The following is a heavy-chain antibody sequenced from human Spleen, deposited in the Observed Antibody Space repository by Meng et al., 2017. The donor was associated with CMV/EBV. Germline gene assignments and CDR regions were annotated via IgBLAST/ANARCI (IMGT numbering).Heavy chain of an antibody. CDR3: ATDMLVVA. J-gene: IGHJ5*02. D-gene: IGHD3-22*01. V-gene: IGHV4-34*01. Sequence: QGQPQQGGAGLLKPSEAPSLTCAVYGGSFSGYYWSWIRQPPGKGLEWIGEINHSGSTNYNPSLKSRVTISVDTSKNQFSLKLSSVTAADTAVYYCATDMLVVAWGQGTLVTVSS. CDR2: INHSGST. CDR1: GGSFSGYY.